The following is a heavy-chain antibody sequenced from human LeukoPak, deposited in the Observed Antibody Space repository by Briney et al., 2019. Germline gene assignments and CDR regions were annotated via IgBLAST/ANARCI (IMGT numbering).Heavy chain of an antibody. D-gene: IGHD3-22*01. V-gene: IGHV1-2*02. Sequence: GASVKVSCKASGYTFTGYYMHWVRQAPGQGLEWMGWINPNSGGTNYAQKFQGRVTVTRDTSISTAYMEPSRLRSDDTAVYYCVRGYYDLSGYYRVDYFDYWGQGTLVTVSS. J-gene: IGHJ4*02. CDR1: GYTFTGYY. CDR2: INPNSGGT. CDR3: VRGYYDLSGYYRVDYFDY.